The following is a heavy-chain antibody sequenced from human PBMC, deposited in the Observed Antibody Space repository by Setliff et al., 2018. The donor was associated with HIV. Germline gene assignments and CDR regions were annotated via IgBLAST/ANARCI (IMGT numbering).Heavy chain of an antibody. V-gene: IGHV7-4-1*02. CDR2: INTKTGNP. CDR1: GYTFTGYY. Sequence: ASVKVSCKASGYTFTGYYMHWVRQAPGQALEWLGWINTKTGNPTYAQGLTGQFVFSLDTSISTAYLQISSLKAEDTAVYYCARDQRLFYFDSWGQGTLVTVSS. J-gene: IGHJ4*02. CDR3: ARDQRLFYFDS.